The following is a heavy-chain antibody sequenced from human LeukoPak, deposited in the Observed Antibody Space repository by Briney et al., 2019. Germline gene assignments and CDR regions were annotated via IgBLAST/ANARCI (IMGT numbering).Heavy chain of an antibody. D-gene: IGHD3-10*01. V-gene: IGHV1-18*01. Sequence: ASVKVSCKASGYTFTSCGISWVRPAPGQGLEWMGWISAYNGNTNYVQKLQGRVTMTTDTSTSTAYMELRSLRSDDTAVYYCARDLDGSGSYYTDYWGQGTLVTVSS. CDR2: ISAYNGNT. J-gene: IGHJ4*02. CDR3: ARDLDGSGSYYTDY. CDR1: GYTFTSCG.